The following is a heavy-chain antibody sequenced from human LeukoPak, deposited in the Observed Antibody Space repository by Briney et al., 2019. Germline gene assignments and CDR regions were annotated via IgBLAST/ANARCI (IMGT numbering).Heavy chain of an antibody. D-gene: IGHD5-12*01. V-gene: IGHV3-30*04. CDR3: ARGSKGSYEDY. CDR2: ISYDGSNK. J-gene: IGHJ4*02. Sequence: GGSLRLSCAASGFTFSSYAMHWVRQAPGKGLEWVAVISYDGSNKYYADSVKGRFTISRDNSKNTLYLQMNSLRAEDTAVYYCARGSKGSYEDYWGQGTLVTVSS. CDR1: GFTFSSYA.